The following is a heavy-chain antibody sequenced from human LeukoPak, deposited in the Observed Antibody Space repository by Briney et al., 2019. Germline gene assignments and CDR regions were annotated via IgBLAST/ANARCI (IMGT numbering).Heavy chain of an antibody. Sequence: SETPSLTCAVSVGSTSISNYCWGWIRQPPGNGRGWIGSIYYTETTYYNPSPNSPVTVSEDTSKNQSSLKQSSVTAADTAVYYCASRTRFGELRFDYWGREPWSPSPQ. CDR1: VGSTSISNYC. CDR2: IYYTETT. D-gene: IGHD3-10*01. V-gene: IGHV4-39*01. J-gene: IGHJ4*02. CDR3: ASRTRFGELRFDY.